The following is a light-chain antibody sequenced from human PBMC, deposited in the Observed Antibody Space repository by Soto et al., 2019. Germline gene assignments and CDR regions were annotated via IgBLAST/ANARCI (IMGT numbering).Light chain of an antibody. J-gene: IGLJ1*01. CDR3: GSWDSSLSAYV. CDR1: SSNIGGNS. CDR2: DDN. V-gene: IGLV1-51*01. Sequence: QSVLTQPPSVSAAPGQKVTISCSGSSSNIGGNSVSWYQQLPGTASKLLIYDDNKRPSGIPDRFSGSKSGTSATLGITGFQTGDEDDYYCGSWDSSLSAYVFGTGTKVTVL.